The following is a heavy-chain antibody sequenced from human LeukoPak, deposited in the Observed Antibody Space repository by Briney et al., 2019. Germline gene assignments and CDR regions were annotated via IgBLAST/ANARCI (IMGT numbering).Heavy chain of an antibody. Sequence: PGGSLRLSCAASGFTFSGYAMSWVRQAPGKGLEWVSTISGSGDTTYYADSVKGRFTISRDKSKNTLYLQMSSLRDEDTAVYYCAKGYRYQDYWGQGTLVTVSS. V-gene: IGHV3-23*01. J-gene: IGHJ4*02. CDR2: ISGSGDTT. D-gene: IGHD3-16*02. CDR1: GFTFSGYA. CDR3: AKGYRYQDY.